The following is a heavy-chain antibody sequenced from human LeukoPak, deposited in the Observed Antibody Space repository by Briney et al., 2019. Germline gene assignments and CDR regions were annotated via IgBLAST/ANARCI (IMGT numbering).Heavy chain of an antibody. J-gene: IGHJ1*01. V-gene: IGHV1-24*01. CDR3: ATKALTTSDFQH. Sequence: ASVKVSCKVSGYTLTELSMHWVRQAPGKGLEWMGGFDPEDGETIYAQKFQGRVTMTGDTSTDTAYMELSSLRSEDTAVYYCATKALTTSDFQHWGQGTLVTVSS. CDR2: FDPEDGET. D-gene: IGHD2/OR15-2a*01. CDR1: GYTLTELS.